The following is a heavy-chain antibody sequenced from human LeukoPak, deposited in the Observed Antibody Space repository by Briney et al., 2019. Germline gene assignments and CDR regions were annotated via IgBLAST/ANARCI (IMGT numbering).Heavy chain of an antibody. CDR3: AKRGVVGTTVTELIGY. Sequence: SETLSLTCAVYGGSFSGYYWSWIRQPPGKGLEWIGEINHSGSTNYNPSLKSRVTISVDTSKNQFSLKLSSVTAADTAVYYCAKRGVVGTTVTELIGYWGQGTLVTVSS. CDR1: GGSFSGYY. D-gene: IGHD4-17*01. CDR2: INHSGST. V-gene: IGHV4-34*01. J-gene: IGHJ4*02.